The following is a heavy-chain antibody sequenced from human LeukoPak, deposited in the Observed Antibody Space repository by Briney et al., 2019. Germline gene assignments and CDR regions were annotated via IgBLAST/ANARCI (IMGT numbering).Heavy chain of an antibody. CDR1: GFTFSSYW. CDR2: IKQDGSEK. Sequence: SGGSLRLSCAASGFTFSSYWMSWVRQAPGKGVEWVANIKQDGSEKYYVDSVKGRFTTSRDNPKNSLYLEMNSLRAEDTAVYFCAREVVVAARINWFDSWGQGTLVTVSS. D-gene: IGHD2-15*01. CDR3: AREVVVAARINWFDS. J-gene: IGHJ5*01. V-gene: IGHV3-7*01.